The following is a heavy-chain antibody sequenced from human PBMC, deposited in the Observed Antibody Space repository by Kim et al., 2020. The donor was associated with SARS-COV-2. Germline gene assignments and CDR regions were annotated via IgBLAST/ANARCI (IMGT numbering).Heavy chain of an antibody. V-gene: IGHV1-2*02. Sequence: GSVKVSCKASGYTFTGHYIHWVRQAPGQGLEWMGWVDPETGDADYAQQFKGRVTMTSDPSITTAFVEVNGLRSDDSAVYYCVRNFQGIALAGTKYWGQGT. CDR2: VDPETGDA. J-gene: IGHJ4*02. D-gene: IGHD1-1*01. CDR3: VRNFQGIALAGTKY. CDR1: GYTFTGHY.